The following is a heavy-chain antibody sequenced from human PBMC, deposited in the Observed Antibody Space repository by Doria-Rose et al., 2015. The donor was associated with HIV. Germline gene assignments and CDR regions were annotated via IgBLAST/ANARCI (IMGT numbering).Heavy chain of an antibody. CDR3: AKGGTRWPFDY. D-gene: IGHD4-17*01. J-gene: IGHJ4*02. Sequence: SGCTFTNYDVTWVRQATGHGLEWMGWMNPNSTNTGYAQKFQGRVTMTRDTSISTAYMELSSPTSEDTAVYYCAKGGTRWPFDYWGQGTLVTVSS. CDR2: MNPNSTNT. CDR1: GCTFTNYD. V-gene: IGHV1-8*02.